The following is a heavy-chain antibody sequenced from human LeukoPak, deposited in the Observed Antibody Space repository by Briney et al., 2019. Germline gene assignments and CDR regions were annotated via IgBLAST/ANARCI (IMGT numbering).Heavy chain of an antibody. V-gene: IGHV3-23*01. CDR2: ISGSGSTT. D-gene: IGHD6-19*01. CDR3: AKDSSPTIAVAGSDY. Sequence: GGTLRLSCSVSGFTFNNYAMNWVRQAPGKGLEWVSGISGSGSTTYYADSVKGRFTISRDNSKNTLYLQMNNLRGEDTAVYFCAKDSSPTIAVAGSDYCGQGTLVTVSS. J-gene: IGHJ4*02. CDR1: GFTFNNYA.